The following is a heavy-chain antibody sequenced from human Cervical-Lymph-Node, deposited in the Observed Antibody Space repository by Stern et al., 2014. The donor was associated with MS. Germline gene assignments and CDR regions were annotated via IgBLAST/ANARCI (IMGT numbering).Heavy chain of an antibody. V-gene: IGHV3-30*18. D-gene: IGHD2-21*01. J-gene: IGHJ6*02. CDR2: ISYDGTNE. CDR3: AKEGAVLVKSYGLDV. Sequence: VQLVESGGGVVQPGKSLRLSCAAAGFSFSSHVMYWVRQAPGKGLEWVAVISYDGTNEYYADPVKGRFTISRDNSKNALFLQMNSLRAEDTAVYYCAKEGAVLVKSYGLDVWGQGTTVTV. CDR1: GFSFSSHV.